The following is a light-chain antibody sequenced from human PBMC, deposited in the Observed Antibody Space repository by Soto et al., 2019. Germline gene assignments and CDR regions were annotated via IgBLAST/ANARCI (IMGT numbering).Light chain of an antibody. Sequence: EIVLTQSPGTLSLSPGERATLSCRASQSVSSSYLAWYQQKPGQAPRLLIYAASTRHTGIPDRFNGSGSGTDFTLTISRLGPEDFAVYYCQQYGSSPYTFGQGTKVDIK. J-gene: IGKJ2*01. CDR2: AAS. CDR3: QQYGSSPYT. V-gene: IGKV3-20*01. CDR1: QSVSSSY.